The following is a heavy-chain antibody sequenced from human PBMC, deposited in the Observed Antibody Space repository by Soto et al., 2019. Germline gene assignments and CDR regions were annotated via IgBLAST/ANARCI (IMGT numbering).Heavy chain of an antibody. D-gene: IGHD6-13*01. Sequence: SVKVSCKASGGTFSSYAISWVRQAPGQGLEWMGGIIPIFGTANYAQKFQGRVTITADESTSTAYMELSSLRSEDTAVYYCARLPRNGYSSSFDEYWGKGTLVAVCS. CDR1: GGTFSSYA. CDR2: IIPIFGTA. V-gene: IGHV1-69*13. CDR3: ARLPRNGYSSSFDEY. J-gene: IGHJ4*02.